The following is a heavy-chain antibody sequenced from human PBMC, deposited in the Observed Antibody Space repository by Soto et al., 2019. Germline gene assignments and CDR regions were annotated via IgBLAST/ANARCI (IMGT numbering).Heavy chain of an antibody. J-gene: IGHJ5*02. Sequence: QVQLQESGPGLVKPSETLSLSCTVSGGSFSSYYCNWVRKSAGKGLEWIGRIYPTGSTTYNPSLKSRLTMPVDTSKNQFSLRLTSMTAADTAVYYCATGRSEIVPGAMDTWGQGPLVTVSS. D-gene: IGHD2-2*01. CDR3: ATGRSEIVPGAMDT. CDR2: IYPTGST. CDR1: GGSFSSYY. V-gene: IGHV4-4*07.